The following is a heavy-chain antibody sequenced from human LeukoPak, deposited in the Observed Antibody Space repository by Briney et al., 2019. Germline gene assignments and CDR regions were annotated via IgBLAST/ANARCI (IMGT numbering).Heavy chain of an antibody. CDR2: IIPILGIA. V-gene: IGHV1-69*02. CDR3: ARGADYDFWSFFDP. CDR1: GGTFSSYT. Sequence: GASVKVSCKASGGTFSSYTICWVRQAPGQGLEWMGMIIPILGIANYAQKFQGRVTITADKSTSTAYMELSSLRSEDTAVYYCARGADYDFWSFFDPWGQGTLVTVSS. D-gene: IGHD3-3*01. J-gene: IGHJ5*02.